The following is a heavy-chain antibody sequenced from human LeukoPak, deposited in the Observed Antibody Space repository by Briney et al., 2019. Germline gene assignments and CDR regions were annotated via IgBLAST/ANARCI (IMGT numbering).Heavy chain of an antibody. V-gene: IGHV3-7*01. J-gene: IGHJ6*02. D-gene: IGHD5-24*01. CDR2: IKQDGSEK. CDR3: ARDKKVEVQYYYYGMDV. CDR1: GFTFSSYW. Sequence: GGSLRLSCAASGFTFSSYWMSWVRQAPGKGLEWVANIKQDGSEKYYVDSVKGRFTISRDNAKNSLYLQMNSLRAEDTAVYYCARDKKVEVQYYYYGMDVWGQGTTVTVSS.